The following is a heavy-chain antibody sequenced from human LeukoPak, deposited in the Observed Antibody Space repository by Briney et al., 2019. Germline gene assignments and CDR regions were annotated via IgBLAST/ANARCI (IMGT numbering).Heavy chain of an antibody. CDR2: ISISGGTI. CDR1: GFTFTDYW. J-gene: IGHJ4*02. Sequence: GGSLRLSCAASGFTFTDYWMSWIRQAPGKGLEWISYISISGGTIYYAESVKGRFTISRDNAKSSMYLQMNSLRGEDTAVYYCARVGQFDSWGQGTLVTVSS. CDR3: ARVGQFDS. V-gene: IGHV3-11*04.